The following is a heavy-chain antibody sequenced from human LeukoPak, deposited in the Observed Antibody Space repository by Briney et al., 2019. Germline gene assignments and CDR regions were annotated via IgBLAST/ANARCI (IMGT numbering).Heavy chain of an antibody. CDR3: ARENYYGSGSYTS. V-gene: IGHV1-69*05. CDR1: GGTFSSYA. CDR2: IIPIFGTA. D-gene: IGHD3-10*01. J-gene: IGHJ5*02. Sequence: SVKVSCKTSGGTFSSYAISWVRQAPGQGLEWMGGIIPIFGTANYAQKFQGRVTITTDESTSTAYMELSSLRSEDTAVYYCARENYYGSGSYTSWGQGTLVTVPS.